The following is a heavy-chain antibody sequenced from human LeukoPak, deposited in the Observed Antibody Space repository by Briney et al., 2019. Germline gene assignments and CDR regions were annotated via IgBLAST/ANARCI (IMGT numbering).Heavy chain of an antibody. J-gene: IGHJ5*02. V-gene: IGHV4-39*07. CDR2: IFYSGST. Sequence: SETLSLTCIVSGGSINSSSSYYWGWVRQPPGKGLEWIGSIFYSGSTYYNPSLKSRVTISVDRSKNQFSLKLSSVTAADTAVYYCARERRALAAWFDPWGQGTLVTVSS. D-gene: IGHD6-13*01. CDR1: GGSINSSSSYY. CDR3: ARERRALAAWFDP.